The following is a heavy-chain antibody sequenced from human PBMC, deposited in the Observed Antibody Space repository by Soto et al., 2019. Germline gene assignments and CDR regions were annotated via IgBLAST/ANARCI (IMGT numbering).Heavy chain of an antibody. CDR1: GFTFSSYA. V-gene: IGHV3-30-3*01. J-gene: IGHJ6*02. Sequence: QVQLVESGGGVVQPGRSLRLSCAASGFTFSSYAMHWVRQAPGKGLEWVAVISYDGSNKYYADSVKGRFTISRDNSKNTLYLQMNSLRAEDTAVYYCARDGDVDISYYYGMDVWGQGTTVTVSS. D-gene: IGHD5-12*01. CDR3: ARDGDVDISYYYGMDV. CDR2: ISYDGSNK.